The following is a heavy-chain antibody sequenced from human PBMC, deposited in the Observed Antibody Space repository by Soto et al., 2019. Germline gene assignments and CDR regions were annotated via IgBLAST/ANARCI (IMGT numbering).Heavy chain of an antibody. D-gene: IGHD4-17*01. Sequence: SETLSLTYTVSDGYISSGGYYWSWNRQHPGKGLEWIGYIYYSGSTYYNPSLKSRVTISVDTSKNQFSLKLSSVTAADTAVYYCARGLTTVTTFDYWGQGTLVTAPQ. J-gene: IGHJ4*02. V-gene: IGHV4-31*03. CDR3: ARGLTTVTTFDY. CDR1: DGYISSGGYY. CDR2: IYYSGST.